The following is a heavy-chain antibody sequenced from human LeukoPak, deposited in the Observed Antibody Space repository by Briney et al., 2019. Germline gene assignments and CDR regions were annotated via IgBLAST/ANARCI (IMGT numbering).Heavy chain of an antibody. CDR3: AREVYDSSGYLDY. CDR2: ISSSSSYI. J-gene: IGHJ4*02. Sequence: GGSLRLSCAASGFTFSSYSMNWVRQAPGKGLEWVSSISSSSSYIYYADSVKGRFTISRDNAKNSLYLQMNSLRAEDTAVYYCAREVYDSSGYLDYWGQGTLVTVSS. CDR1: GFTFSSYS. D-gene: IGHD3-22*01. V-gene: IGHV3-21*01.